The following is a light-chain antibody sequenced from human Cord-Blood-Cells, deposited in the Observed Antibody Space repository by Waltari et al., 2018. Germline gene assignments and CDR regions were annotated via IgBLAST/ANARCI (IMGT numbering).Light chain of an antibody. Sequence: QSALTQPASVSGSPGQSTTISCTGTSSDGGGYNYVSWYQQHPGKAPKLMIYDVSNRPSGVSNRFSGSKSGNTASLTISGLQAEDEADYYCSSYTSSSTLFGTGTKVTVL. CDR1: SSDGGGYNY. J-gene: IGLJ1*01. CDR3: SSYTSSSTL. CDR2: DVS. V-gene: IGLV2-14*03.